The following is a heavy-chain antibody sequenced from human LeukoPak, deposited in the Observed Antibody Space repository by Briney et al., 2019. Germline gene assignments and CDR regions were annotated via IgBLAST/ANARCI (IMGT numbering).Heavy chain of an antibody. CDR2: IRRKDYGGTT. Sequence: GGSLRLSCSTSGFTLEDYEMSWVRQAPGKGLEWVGLIRRKDYGGTTEYAASVKGRFTISRDNAKNSLYLQMNSLRAEDTAVYYCARGWCSSTSCYNLYPVWGKGTTVTISS. J-gene: IGHJ6*04. D-gene: IGHD2-2*02. V-gene: IGHV3-49*04. CDR3: ARGWCSSTSCYNLYPV. CDR1: GFTLEDYE.